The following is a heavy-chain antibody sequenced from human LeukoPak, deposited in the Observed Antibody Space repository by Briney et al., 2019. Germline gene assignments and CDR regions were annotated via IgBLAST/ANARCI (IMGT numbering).Heavy chain of an antibody. J-gene: IGHJ4*02. Sequence: PGGSLRLSCASSGFTFSNYYMTWIRQAPGKGLEWVSYITSSGGAIYYADSVKGRFTISRDNAKNSLYLQMNSLRAEDTAVYYCARVAGYCSTTSCYGYYFDYWGQGTLVTVSS. V-gene: IGHV3-11*04. CDR3: ARVAGYCSTTSCYGYYFDY. D-gene: IGHD2-2*01. CDR2: ITSSGGAI. CDR1: GFTFSNYY.